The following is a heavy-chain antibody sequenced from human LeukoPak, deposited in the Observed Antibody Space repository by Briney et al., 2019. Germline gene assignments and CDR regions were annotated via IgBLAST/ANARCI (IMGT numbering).Heavy chain of an antibody. V-gene: IGHV4-34*01. D-gene: IGHD3-22*01. CDR2: INHSGST. CDR1: GGSFSGYY. CDR3: ARGRRRYYYDSSGYGNWFDP. Sequence: PSETLSLTCAVYGGSFSGYYWSWIRQPPGKGLEWIGEINHSGSTNYNPSLKSRVTISVDTSKNQFSLKLSSVTAADTAVYYCARGRRRYYYDSSGYGNWFDPWGQGTLVTVSS. J-gene: IGHJ5*02.